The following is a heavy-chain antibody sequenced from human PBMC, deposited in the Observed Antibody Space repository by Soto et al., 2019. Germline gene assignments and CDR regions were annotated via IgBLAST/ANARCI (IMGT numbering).Heavy chain of an antibody. CDR1: GFTFSSYS. CDR2: ITGSGGNT. V-gene: IGHV3-23*01. J-gene: IGHJ4*02. CDR3: AKVHLGSSWFPDLIF. D-gene: IGHD6-13*01. Sequence: EVQLLQSGGGSVQPGGSLRLSCAASGFTFSSYSMTWVRQAPGKGLQWVSSITGSGGNTYYRDSVKGRFTISRDNSKNTVDLQLNGLRVEDTALYYCAKVHLGSSWFPDLIFWGQGARVTVSS.